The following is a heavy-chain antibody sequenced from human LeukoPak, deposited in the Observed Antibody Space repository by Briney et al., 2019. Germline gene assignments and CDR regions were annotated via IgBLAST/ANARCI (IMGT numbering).Heavy chain of an antibody. CDR1: GYTFTSYG. J-gene: IGHJ4*02. CDR3: ARNALDFDWLPRGYYFDY. D-gene: IGHD3-9*01. Sequence: ASVKVSCKASGYTFTSYGISWVRQAPGQGLEWMGWISAYNGNTNYAQKLQGRVTMTTDTSTSTAYMELRSLRSDDTDVYHCARNALDFDWLPRGYYFDYWGQGTLVTVSS. V-gene: IGHV1-18*04. CDR2: ISAYNGNT.